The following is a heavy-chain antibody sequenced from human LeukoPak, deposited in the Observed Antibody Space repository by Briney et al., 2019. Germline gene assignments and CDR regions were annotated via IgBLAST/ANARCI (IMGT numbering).Heavy chain of an antibody. CDR1: VGSLSRFN. CDR2: IYYSGST. CDR3: AQKCDRSTRNWSER. J-gene: IGHJ5*02. Sequence: PSETLCLTSTLSVGSLSRFNSEFVSQPPGKGLEWIGYIYYSGSTNYNPSLKSRVTISVDTSKNQFSLKLTSVTAADTAVYYCAQKCDRSTRNWSERRGQGNLVTVSS. V-gene: IGHV4-59*01. D-gene: IGHD2-2*01.